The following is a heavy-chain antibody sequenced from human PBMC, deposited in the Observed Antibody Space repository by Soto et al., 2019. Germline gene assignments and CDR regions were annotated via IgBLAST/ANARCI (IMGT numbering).Heavy chain of an antibody. CDR1: AGSISTYF. J-gene: IGHJ5*02. CDR2: IPQNGRT. CDR3: ARSLRTRLYNWFDP. Sequence: PSETLSLTCTVSAGSISTYFWSWIRQPPGKGLEWIGDIPQNGRTDYNLALKIRVTILLDMSNKQFSLKLSSVTAADTAVYYCARSLRTRLYNWFDPWGQGTRVT. D-gene: IGHD2-2*01. V-gene: IGHV4-59*01.